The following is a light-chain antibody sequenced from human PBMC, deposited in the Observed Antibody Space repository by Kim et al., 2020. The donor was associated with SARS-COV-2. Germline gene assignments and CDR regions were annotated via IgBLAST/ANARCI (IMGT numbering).Light chain of an antibody. CDR1: SSDVGGYNY. V-gene: IGLV2-8*01. CDR2: EVS. CDR3: SSYAGSNNWV. Sequence: QSVIISCTGTSSDVGGYNYVSWYQQHPGKAPKLMIYEVSKRPSGVPDRFSGSKSGNTASLTVSGLQAEDEADYYCSSYAGSNNWVFGGGTQLTVL. J-gene: IGLJ3*02.